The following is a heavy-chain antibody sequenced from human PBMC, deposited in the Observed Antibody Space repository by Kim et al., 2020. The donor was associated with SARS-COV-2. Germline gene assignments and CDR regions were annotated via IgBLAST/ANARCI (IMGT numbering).Heavy chain of an antibody. CDR3: ARHFRGTSLPFLGLPQFDS. D-gene: IGHD2-15*01. J-gene: IGHJ4*02. CDR2: VDYTGAT. V-gene: IGHV4-39*01. Sequence: SETLSLTCTVSGGSISSSGYYWGWIRQPPGKGREWLGSVDYTGATYYDPSLKSPVTISVGTTKNQFSLKLSSVTAADTAVYNCARHFRGTSLPFLGLPQFDSWGQGTLVTVSS. CDR1: GGSISSSGYY.